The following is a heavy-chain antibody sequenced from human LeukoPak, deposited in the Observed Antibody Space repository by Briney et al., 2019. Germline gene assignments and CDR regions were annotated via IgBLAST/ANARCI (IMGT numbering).Heavy chain of an antibody. V-gene: IGHV4-4*02. CDR1: GGSISSSNW. Sequence: PSETLSLTCAVSGGSISSSNWWSWVRQPPGKGLEWIGEIYHSGSTNYNPSLKSRVTISVDKSKNQVSLKVTSVTAADTALYYCARVVASTSIDSWGQGILVTVSS. J-gene: IGHJ4*02. CDR2: IYHSGST. D-gene: IGHD2-15*01. CDR3: ARVVASTSIDS.